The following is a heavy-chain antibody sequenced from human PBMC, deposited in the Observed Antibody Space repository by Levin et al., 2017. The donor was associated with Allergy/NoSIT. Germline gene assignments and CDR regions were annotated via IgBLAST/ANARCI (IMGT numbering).Heavy chain of an antibody. CDR2: ITSGGAFT. J-gene: IGHJ4*02. CDR1: GFPFSSYA. V-gene: IGHV3-23*01. CDR3: AKERGVDAPMRNDY. D-gene: IGHD5-18*01. Sequence: GGSLRLSCEVSGFPFSSYAMSWVRQAPGKGLEWVSGITSGGAFTYYADSVKGRFTISRDNSKNTLSLQVKSLRAEDTAVYFCAKERGVDAPMRNDYWGQGILVTVSS.